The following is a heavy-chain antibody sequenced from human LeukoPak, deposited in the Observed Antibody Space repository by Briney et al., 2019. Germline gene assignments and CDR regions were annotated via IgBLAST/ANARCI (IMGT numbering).Heavy chain of an antibody. Sequence: SETLSLTCTVSGGSISSGDYYWSWIRQPPGKGLEWIGYIYNSGNTYYNPSLKRRVTISGDTFKNQFSMKLTSVTAADTALYYCARDGRRNTPIAWGQGTLVNVSS. CDR1: GGSISSGDYY. V-gene: IGHV4-30-4*08. CDR3: ARDGRRNTPIA. D-gene: IGHD2-21*01. J-gene: IGHJ4*02. CDR2: IYNSGNT.